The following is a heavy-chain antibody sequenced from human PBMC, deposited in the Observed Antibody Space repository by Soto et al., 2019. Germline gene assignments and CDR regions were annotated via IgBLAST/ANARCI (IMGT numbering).Heavy chain of an antibody. CDR2: MYNTGST. Sequence: SETLCDTCTVSGGSIRGYYWSWIRQPPGKGLEWIGYMYNTGSTVYNPSFKSRVTISVDTSKNQFSLKLNSVTAADTAVYYCARDLWGYCGTDCYPLDVWGQGTTVT. D-gene: IGHD2-21*02. V-gene: IGHV4-59*01. J-gene: IGHJ6*02. CDR1: GGSIRGYY. CDR3: ARDLWGYCGTDCYPLDV.